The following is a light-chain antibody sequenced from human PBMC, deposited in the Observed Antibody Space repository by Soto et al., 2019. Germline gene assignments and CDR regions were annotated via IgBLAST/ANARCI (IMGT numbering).Light chain of an antibody. CDR3: QQTSAAPFT. Sequence: DIQMTQSPSSLSASIGDRVTITCRANQHIRNYVNWYQQRPGKAPRVLIFSASTLQSGVPSRFSGSGSGTDFTLTINSLQPEDFATYCCQQTSAAPFTFGPGTKVDIK. V-gene: IGKV1-39*01. CDR1: QHIRNY. CDR2: SAS. J-gene: IGKJ3*01.